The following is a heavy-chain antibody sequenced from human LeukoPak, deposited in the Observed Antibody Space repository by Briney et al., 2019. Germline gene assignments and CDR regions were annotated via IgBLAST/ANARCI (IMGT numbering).Heavy chain of an antibody. CDR1: GYTFTSYD. J-gene: IGHJ4*02. Sequence: ASVKVSCKASGYTFTSYDINWVRQATGQGLEWMGRIIPILGIANYAQKFQGRVTITADKSTSTAYMELSSLRSEDTAVYYCARSVVAARPDLDYWGQGTLVTVSS. D-gene: IGHD2-15*01. CDR3: ARSVVAARPDLDY. CDR2: IIPILGIA. V-gene: IGHV1-69*04.